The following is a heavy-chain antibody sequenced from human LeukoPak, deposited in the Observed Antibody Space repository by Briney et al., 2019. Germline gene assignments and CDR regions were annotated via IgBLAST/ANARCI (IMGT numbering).Heavy chain of an antibody. CDR3: ARLGVWGGFSDYYYYYGMDV. V-gene: IGHV1-3*01. J-gene: IGHJ6*02. D-gene: IGHD3-3*01. CDR2: INAGNGNT. Sequence: GASVKVSCKASGYTFTSYAMHWVRQAPGQRLEWMGWINAGNGNTKYSQKLQGRVTMTTDTSTSTAYMELRSLRSDDTAVYYCARLGVWGGFSDYYYYYGMDVWGQGTTVTVSS. CDR1: GYTFTSYA.